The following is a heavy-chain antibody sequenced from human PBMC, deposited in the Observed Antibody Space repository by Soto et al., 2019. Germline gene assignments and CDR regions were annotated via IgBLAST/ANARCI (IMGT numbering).Heavy chain of an antibody. D-gene: IGHD3-3*02. CDR1: GGAISSYY. J-gene: IGHJ6*02. V-gene: IGHV4-4*07. Sequence: SETLSLTCSAPGGAISSYYWSWVRQPAGKGLEWIGRVFSSGSTNYNASLKSRVTMSIDTSKNEVSLTLRSVTAADTAVYYCARVAFSYFGMDVWGPGTTVTVSS. CDR2: VFSSGST. CDR3: ARVAFSYFGMDV.